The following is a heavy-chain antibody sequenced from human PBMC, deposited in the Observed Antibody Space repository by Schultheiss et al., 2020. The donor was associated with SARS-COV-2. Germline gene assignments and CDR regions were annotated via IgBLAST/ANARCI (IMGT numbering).Heavy chain of an antibody. Sequence: SQTLSLTCAVSGYSISSGYYWSWIRQPPGKGLEWIGEINHSGSTNYNPSLKSRVTISVDTSKNQFSLKLSSVTAADTAVYYCARSGVVVVAATRDYGGNWGDFDYWGQGTLVTVSS. J-gene: IGHJ4*02. CDR1: GYSISSGYY. D-gene: IGHD2-15*01. V-gene: IGHV4-34*01. CDR3: ARSGVVVVAATRDYGGNWGDFDY. CDR2: INHSGST.